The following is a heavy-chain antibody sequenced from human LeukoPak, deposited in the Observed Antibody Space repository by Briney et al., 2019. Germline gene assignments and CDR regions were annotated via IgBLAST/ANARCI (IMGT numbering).Heavy chain of an antibody. Sequence: ASVKVSCKASGYTFTSYGISWVRQAPGQGLEWMGWINPNSGGTNYAQKFQGRVTMTRDTSISTAYMELSRLRSDDTAVYYCARYGGPDAFDIWGQGTMVTVSS. CDR2: INPNSGGT. CDR1: GYTFTSYG. D-gene: IGHD4-23*01. CDR3: ARYGGPDAFDI. V-gene: IGHV1-2*02. J-gene: IGHJ3*02.